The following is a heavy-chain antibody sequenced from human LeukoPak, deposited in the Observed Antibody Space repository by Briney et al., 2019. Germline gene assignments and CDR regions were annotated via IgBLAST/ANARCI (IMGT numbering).Heavy chain of an antibody. V-gene: IGHV1-18*01. D-gene: IGHD5-24*01. CDR1: GYTFANYG. CDR2: ISAYNGHT. Sequence: ASVKVSCKTSGYTFANYGISWVRQAPGQGLEWMGWISAYNGHTDYAQNFQGRVTMTTDTSTTTAYMDLRSLRSDDTAVYYCARVDGEMATIADYWGQGTLITVSS. CDR3: ARVDGEMATIADY. J-gene: IGHJ4*02.